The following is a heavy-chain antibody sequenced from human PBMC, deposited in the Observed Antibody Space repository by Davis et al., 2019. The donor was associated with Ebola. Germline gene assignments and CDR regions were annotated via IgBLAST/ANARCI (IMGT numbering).Heavy chain of an antibody. CDR2: IHYSGTT. V-gene: IGHV4-59*01. D-gene: IGHD5-12*01. Sequence: SETLSLTCTVSGASINNDYWSWIRQPPGKGLEWIGYIHYSGTTNYNLSLKSRVTITVDTSKNQFSLKLSSVTAADTAVYYCARESGYEGFDYWGQGTLVTVSS. CDR3: ARESGYEGFDY. CDR1: GASINNDY. J-gene: IGHJ4*02.